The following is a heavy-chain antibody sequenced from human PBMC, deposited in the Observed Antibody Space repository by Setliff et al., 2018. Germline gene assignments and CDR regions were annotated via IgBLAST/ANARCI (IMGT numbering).Heavy chain of an antibody. CDR2: IIPIFGTT. CDR3: ARGGLVEQWLVANGAFDI. J-gene: IGHJ3*02. Sequence: ASVKVSCKASGGTFSSYAISWVRQAPGQGLEWMGGIIPIFGTTNYAQKFQGRVTITTDESTSTAYMELSSLRSEDTAVYYCARGGLVEQWLVANGAFDIWGQGTMVTVSS. CDR1: GGTFSSYA. V-gene: IGHV1-69*05. D-gene: IGHD6-19*01.